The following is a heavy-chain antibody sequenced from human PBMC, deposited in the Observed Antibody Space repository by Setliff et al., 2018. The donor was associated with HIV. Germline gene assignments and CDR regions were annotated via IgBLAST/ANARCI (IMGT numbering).Heavy chain of an antibody. D-gene: IGHD1-26*01. CDR1: GYTFSNYD. CDR3: ARGRYSGSYFLFDS. CDR2: MNPDSRNT. J-gene: IGHJ4*02. V-gene: IGHV1-8*02. Sequence: ASVKVSCKPSGYTFSNYDINWVRQAAGQGLEWMGWMNPDSRNTGYAQRFEGRVTLTWDTSISTAYLELNHLKSDDTAVYYCARGRYSGSYFLFDSWGQGTQVTVSS.